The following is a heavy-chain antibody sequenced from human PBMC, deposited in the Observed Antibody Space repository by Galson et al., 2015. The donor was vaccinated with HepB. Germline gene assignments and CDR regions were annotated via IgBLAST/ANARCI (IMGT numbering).Heavy chain of an antibody. D-gene: IGHD3-22*01. Sequence: SVKVSCKASGGTFSSSSINWVRQAPGQGLEWMGIINPSDGYTTYAQRFQGRVTVTRDTSTSTVYMELSSLSSADTAVYYCARGGGVPNYSDTSGYYSPDAFDIWGQGTMVTVSS. V-gene: IGHV1-46*03. CDR1: GGTFSSSS. J-gene: IGHJ3*02. CDR3: ARGGGVPNYSDTSGYYSPDAFDI. CDR2: INPSDGYT.